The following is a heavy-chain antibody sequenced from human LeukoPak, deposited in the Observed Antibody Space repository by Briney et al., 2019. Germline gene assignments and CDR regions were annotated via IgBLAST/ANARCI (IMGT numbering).Heavy chain of an antibody. D-gene: IGHD4-17*01. J-gene: IGHJ5*02. CDR2: IHYSGNT. V-gene: IGHV4-59*01. CDR1: GGSISTYY. CDR3: ARDQDADSGIWFDP. Sequence: SETLSLTCTVSGGSISTYYWNWIRQPPGKGLEWVGYIHYSGNTNYNPSLKYRVTISVDTSKNQFSLKLSSVTAADTAVYYCARDQDADSGIWFDPWGQGTLVTVSS.